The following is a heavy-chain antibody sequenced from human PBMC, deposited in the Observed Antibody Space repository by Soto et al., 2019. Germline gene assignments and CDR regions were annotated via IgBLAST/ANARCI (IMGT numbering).Heavy chain of an antibody. D-gene: IGHD1-1*01. V-gene: IGHV3-30-3*01. CDR1: GFTFSSYA. CDR2: ISYDGSNK. J-gene: IGHJ4*02. Sequence: QSGGSLRLSCAASGFTFSSYAMHWVRQAPGKGLEWVAVISYDGSNKYYADSVKGRFTISRDNSKNTLYLQMNSLRAEDTAVYYCARETGAFFDYWGEGTMVTVYS. CDR3: ARETGAFFDY.